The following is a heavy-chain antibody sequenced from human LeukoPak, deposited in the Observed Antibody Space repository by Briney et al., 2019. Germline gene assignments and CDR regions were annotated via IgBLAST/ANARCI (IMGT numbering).Heavy chain of an antibody. D-gene: IGHD6-13*01. Sequence: SETLSLTCAVYGGSFSGYYWSWIRQPPGKGLEWIGEISHSGSTNYNPSLKSRVIISVDTSKNQFSLKLSSVTAADTAVYYCARVYYSRSYDYWYFDLWGRGTLVTVSS. J-gene: IGHJ2*01. CDR1: GGSFSGYY. CDR3: ARVYYSRSYDYWYFDL. CDR2: ISHSGST. V-gene: IGHV4-34*01.